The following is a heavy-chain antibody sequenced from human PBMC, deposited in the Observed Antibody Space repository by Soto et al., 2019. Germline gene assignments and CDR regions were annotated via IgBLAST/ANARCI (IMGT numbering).Heavy chain of an antibody. CDR3: ARDGGSYSGFDH. CDR1: GFIFGNYW. Sequence: PGGSLRLSCAASGFIFGNYWMHWARHAPGKGLMWVSRINIDGSTTSYADSVQGRLTISRDNAKNTLYLQMNNLKAGDTAVYYCARDGGSYSGFDHWGQGALVTVSS. CDR2: INIDGSTT. J-gene: IGHJ4*02. V-gene: IGHV3-74*01. D-gene: IGHD1-26*01.